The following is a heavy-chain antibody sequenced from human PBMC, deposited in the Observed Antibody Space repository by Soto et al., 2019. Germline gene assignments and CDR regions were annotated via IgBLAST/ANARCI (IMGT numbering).Heavy chain of an antibody. D-gene: IGHD2-21*02. CDR3: ARELVVTAMHSYCYGMDV. V-gene: IGHV3-30-3*01. CDR2: ISYDGSNK. CDR1: GFTFSSYA. Sequence: QVQLVESGGGVVQPGRSLRLSCAASGFTFSSYAMHWVRQAPGKGLEWVAVISYDGSNKYYADSVKGRFTISRDNSKNTLYLQMNSLRAEDTAVYYCARELVVTAMHSYCYGMDVWGQGTTVTVSS. J-gene: IGHJ6*02.